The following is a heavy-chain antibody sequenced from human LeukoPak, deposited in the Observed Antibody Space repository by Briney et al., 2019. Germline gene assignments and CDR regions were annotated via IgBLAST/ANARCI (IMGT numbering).Heavy chain of an antibody. CDR3: AKVHYYDSSGYYYYYYGMDV. J-gene: IGHJ6*02. Sequence: GSLRLSCAASGFTFSSYAMHWVRQAPGKGLEWVSGVSDGGGSTYYADSVKGRFTISRDNSKNTLYLQMNSLRAEDTAVYYCAKVHYYDSSGYYYYYYGMDVWGQGTTVTVSS. D-gene: IGHD3-22*01. V-gene: IGHV3-23*01. CDR1: GFTFSSYA. CDR2: VSDGGGST.